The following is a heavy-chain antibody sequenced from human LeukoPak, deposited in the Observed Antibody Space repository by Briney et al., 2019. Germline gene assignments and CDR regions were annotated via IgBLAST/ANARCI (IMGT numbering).Heavy chain of an antibody. CDR1: GFTFSNYA. CDR3: ATSGYSSSWYFG. CDR2: ISGSGGST. V-gene: IGHV3-23*01. D-gene: IGHD6-13*01. J-gene: IGHJ4*02. Sequence: GGSLRLSCAASGFTFSNYAMSWVRQAPGKGLEWVSAISGSGGSTYYADSVKGRFTISRDNSKNSLYLQMNSLRAEDTAVYYCATSGYSSSWYFGWGQGTLVTVSS.